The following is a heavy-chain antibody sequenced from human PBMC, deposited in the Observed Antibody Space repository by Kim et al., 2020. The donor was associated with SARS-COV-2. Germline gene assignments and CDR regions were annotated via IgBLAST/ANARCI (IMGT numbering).Heavy chain of an antibody. V-gene: IGHV4-39*07. D-gene: IGHD3-22*01. Sequence: YNPSLKGRVAISVDTSKNQFSLKLSSVTAADTAVYYCARDGFPTTMIVDKWGQGTLVTVSS. CDR3: ARDGFPTTMIVDK. J-gene: IGHJ4*02.